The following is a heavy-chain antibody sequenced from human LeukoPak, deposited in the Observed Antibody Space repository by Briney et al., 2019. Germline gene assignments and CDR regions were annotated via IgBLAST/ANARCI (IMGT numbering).Heavy chain of an antibody. V-gene: IGHV1-3*01. D-gene: IGHD2-2*01. Sequence: GASVKVSCKASGYTFTSYAMHWVRQAPGQRLEWMGWINAGNGNTKYSQKFQGRVTITRDTSASTAYMELSSLRSEDTAVYYCAGAYRYCSSTSCYSFDYWGQGTLVTVSS. CDR2: INAGNGNT. CDR3: AGAYRYCSSTSCYSFDY. J-gene: IGHJ4*02. CDR1: GYTFTSYA.